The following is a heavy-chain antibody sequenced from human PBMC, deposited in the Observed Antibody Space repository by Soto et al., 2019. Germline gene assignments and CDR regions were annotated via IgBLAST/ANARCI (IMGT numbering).Heavy chain of an antibody. V-gene: IGHV1-69*13. Sequence: GASVKVSCKASGGTFSSYAISWVRQAPGQGLGWMGGIIPIFGTANYAQKFQGRVTITADESTSTAYMELSSLRSEDTAVYYCAFGSGWYLYYFDYWGQGTLVTVSS. CDR2: IIPIFGTA. D-gene: IGHD6-19*01. CDR1: GGTFSSYA. J-gene: IGHJ4*02. CDR3: AFGSGWYLYYFDY.